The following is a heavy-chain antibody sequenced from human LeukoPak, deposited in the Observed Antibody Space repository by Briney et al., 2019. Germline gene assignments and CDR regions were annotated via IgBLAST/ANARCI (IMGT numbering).Heavy chain of an antibody. V-gene: IGHV1-46*01. CDR3: ARSRSDSSALDY. J-gene: IGHJ4*02. Sequence: ASVKVSCKASGGTFSSYAISWVRQAPGQGLEWMGIINPSGGSTSYAQKFQGRVTMTRDTSTSTVYMELSSLRSEDTAVYYCARSRSDSSALDYWGQGTLVTVSS. CDR1: GGTFSSYA. CDR2: INPSGGST. D-gene: IGHD3-22*01.